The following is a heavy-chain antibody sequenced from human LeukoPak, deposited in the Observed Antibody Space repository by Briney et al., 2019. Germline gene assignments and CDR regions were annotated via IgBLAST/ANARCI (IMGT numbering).Heavy chain of an antibody. V-gene: IGHV3-30*02. CDR3: ARILDSAWGELGY. CDR2: IRADGSNK. Sequence: GGSLRLSCAASGFSFSSYGMHWVRQAPGKGLEWMAFIRADGSNKYYADSVKGRFTISRDNSKNTLYLQMNSLRAEDTAVYYCARILDSAWGELGYWGQGTLVTVSS. J-gene: IGHJ4*02. CDR1: GFSFSSYG. D-gene: IGHD6-19*01.